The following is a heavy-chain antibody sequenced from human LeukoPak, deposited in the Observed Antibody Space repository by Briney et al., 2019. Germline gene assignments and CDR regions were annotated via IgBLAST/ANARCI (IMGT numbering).Heavy chain of an antibody. CDR2: INPSGGST. CDR3: ARDPLHYGDYVDWDY. Sequence: GASVKVSCKASGYTFTGYYLHWVRQAPGQGLEWMGIINPSGGSTTYAQKFQGRVTMTRDMSTGTVYMELSSLRSEDTAVYYCARDPLHYGDYVDWDYWGQGTLVTVSS. J-gene: IGHJ4*02. V-gene: IGHV1-46*01. D-gene: IGHD4-17*01. CDR1: GYTFTGYY.